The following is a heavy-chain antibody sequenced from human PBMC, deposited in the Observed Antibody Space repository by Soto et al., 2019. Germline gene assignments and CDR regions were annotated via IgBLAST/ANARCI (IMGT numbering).Heavy chain of an antibody. CDR2: ISYDGSNK. J-gene: IGHJ4*02. Sequence: QVQLVESGGGVVQPGRSLRLSCAASGFTFSSYGMHWVRQAPGKGLEWVAVISYDGSNKYYADSVKGRFTISRDNSKNTLYLQMNSLRAEDTAVYYCAKESLLWFGELSFDYWGQGTLVTVSS. CDR3: AKESLLWFGELSFDY. D-gene: IGHD3-10*01. V-gene: IGHV3-30*18. CDR1: GFTFSSYG.